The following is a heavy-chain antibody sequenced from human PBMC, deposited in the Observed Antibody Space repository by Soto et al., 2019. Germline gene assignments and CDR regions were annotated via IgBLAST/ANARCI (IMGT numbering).Heavy chain of an antibody. CDR2: AYTGGTT. J-gene: IGHJ2*01. D-gene: IGHD4-17*01. V-gene: IGHV3-53*01. CDR1: GFSVSTNY. CDR3: ARAYGDYGNWYFDF. Sequence: EVRLVESGGGLMQPGGSLRLSCAASGFSVSTNYMTWVRQAPEKGLEWVSVAYTGGTTYYADSVKGRFTISRDNSKNTLYLQMDSLRGEDTAVYYCARAYGDYGNWYFDFWGRGTLVTVSS.